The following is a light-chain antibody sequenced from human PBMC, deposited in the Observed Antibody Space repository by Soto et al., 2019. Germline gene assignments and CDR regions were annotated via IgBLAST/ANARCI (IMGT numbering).Light chain of an antibody. CDR1: QSISSW. CDR3: QKYNSAPRT. CDR2: AAS. V-gene: IGKV1-27*01. J-gene: IGKJ1*01. Sequence: EIPMTQSLSTLSASLLDRVTITCRASQSISSWLAWYQQKPGKAPKLLIYAASTLQSGVPSRFSGSGSGTDFTLTISSLQPEDVATYYCQKYNSAPRTFGQGTKVDIK.